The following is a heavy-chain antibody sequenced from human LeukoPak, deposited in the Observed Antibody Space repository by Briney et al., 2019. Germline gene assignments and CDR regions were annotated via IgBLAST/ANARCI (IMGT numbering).Heavy chain of an antibody. D-gene: IGHD3-10*01. J-gene: IGHJ4*02. CDR2: INTNTGNP. Sequence: ASVKVSCKASGYTFTSYAMNWVRQAPGQGLEWMGWINTNTGNPTYAQGFTGRFVFSLDTSVSTAYLQISSLKAEDTAVYYCARDGSTMVRGVIIKDSDYWGQGTLVTVPS. V-gene: IGHV7-4-1*02. CDR3: ARDGSTMVRGVIIKDSDY. CDR1: GYTFTSYA.